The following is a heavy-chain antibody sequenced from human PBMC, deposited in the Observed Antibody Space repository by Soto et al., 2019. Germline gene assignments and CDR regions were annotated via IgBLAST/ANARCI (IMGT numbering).Heavy chain of an antibody. J-gene: IGHJ4*02. D-gene: IGHD3-22*01. CDR3: ARHPLYYYDSSGYDVFFDY. V-gene: IGHV5-51*01. CDR1: GYSFTSYW. CDR2: IYPGDSDT. Sequence: GESLKISCKGSGYSFTSYWIGWVRQMPGKGLEWMGIIYPGDSDTRYSPSFQGQVTISADKSISTAYLQWSSLKASDTAMYYCARHPLYYYDSSGYDVFFDYWGQGTLVTVSS.